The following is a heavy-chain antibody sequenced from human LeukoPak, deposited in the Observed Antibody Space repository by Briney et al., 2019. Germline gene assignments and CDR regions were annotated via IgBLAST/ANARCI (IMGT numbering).Heavy chain of an antibody. D-gene: IGHD3/OR15-3a*01. J-gene: IGHJ4*02. V-gene: IGHV4-34*01. Sequence: SETLSLTSAVYGGSFSGYYWSWIRQPPGKGLEWIGEINHSGSTNYNPSLKSRVTISVDTSKNRFSLKLSSVTAADTAVYYCARQTGSGLFILPGGQGTLVTVSS. CDR2: INHSGST. CDR1: GGSFSGYY. CDR3: ARQTGSGLFILP.